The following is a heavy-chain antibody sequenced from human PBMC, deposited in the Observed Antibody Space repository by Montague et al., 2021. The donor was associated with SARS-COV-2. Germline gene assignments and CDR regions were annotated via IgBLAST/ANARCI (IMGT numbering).Heavy chain of an antibody. Sequence: SETLSLTCTVSGGSISSSNYYWDWIRQPPGKGLEWIGSIYDSGSTYYNPSLKSQVTISVDTSKNHFSLKLSSVTAADTAVYYCARRGRKLLPVATTIGGFDSWGQGTMVTVS. CDR2: IYDSGST. V-gene: IGHV4-39*02. D-gene: IGHD5-12*01. CDR1: GGSISSSNYY. J-gene: IGHJ3*02. CDR3: ARRGRKLLPVATTIGGFDS.